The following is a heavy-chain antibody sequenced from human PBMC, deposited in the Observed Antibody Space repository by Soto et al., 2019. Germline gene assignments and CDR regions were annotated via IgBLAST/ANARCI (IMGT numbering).Heavy chain of an antibody. CDR3: AKAGCSGGSCYNWFDP. D-gene: IGHD2-15*01. V-gene: IGHV3-30-3*01. Sequence: GGSLRLSCAASGFTFSSYAMHWVRQAPGKGLEWVAVISYDGTNKYYADSVKGRFTISRDNSKNTLSLQMNSLRAEDTAVYYCAKAGCSGGSCYNWFDPWGQGTLVTVSS. J-gene: IGHJ5*02. CDR2: ISYDGTNK. CDR1: GFTFSSYA.